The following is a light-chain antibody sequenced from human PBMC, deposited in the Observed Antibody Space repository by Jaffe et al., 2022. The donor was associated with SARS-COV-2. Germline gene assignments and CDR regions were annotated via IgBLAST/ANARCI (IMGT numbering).Light chain of an antibody. Sequence: EIVMTQSPATLSVSPGEGATLSCRASQSVSSNLAWYQQKPGQAPRLLIYGASTRATGFPARFSGSGSGTEFTLTITSLQSEDFAVYYCQQYNNWPPGTFGQGTTVEIK. J-gene: IGKJ1*01. CDR1: QSVSSN. V-gene: IGKV3-15*01. CDR3: QQYNNWPPGT. CDR2: GAS.